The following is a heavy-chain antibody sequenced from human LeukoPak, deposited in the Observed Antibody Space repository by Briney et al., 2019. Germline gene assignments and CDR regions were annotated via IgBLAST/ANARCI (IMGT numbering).Heavy chain of an antibody. D-gene: IGHD6-25*01. CDR1: GGSFSGYY. Sequence: SETLTLTCAVYGGSFSGYYWSWIRQPPGKGLEWIGEINHSGSTNYNPSLKSRVTISVDTSKNQFSLKLSSVTAADTAVYYCATGYYAFDIWGQGTMVTVSS. CDR3: ATGYYAFDI. V-gene: IGHV4-34*01. CDR2: INHSGST. J-gene: IGHJ3*02.